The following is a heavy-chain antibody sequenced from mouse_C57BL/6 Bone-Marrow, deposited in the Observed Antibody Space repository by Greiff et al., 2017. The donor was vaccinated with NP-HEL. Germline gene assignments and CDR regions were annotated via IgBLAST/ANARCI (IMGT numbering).Heavy chain of an antibody. V-gene: IGHV1-52*01. J-gene: IGHJ4*01. D-gene: IGHD2-14*01. CDR3: ARGREYDDRYAMDY. Sequence: QVQLKQPGAELVRPGSSVKLSCKASGYTFTSYWMHWVKQRPIQGLEWIGNIDPSDSETHYNQKFKDKATLTVDKSSSTAYMQLSSLTSEDSAVYYCARGREYDDRYAMDYWGQGTSGTVSS. CDR2: IDPSDSET. CDR1: GYTFTSYW.